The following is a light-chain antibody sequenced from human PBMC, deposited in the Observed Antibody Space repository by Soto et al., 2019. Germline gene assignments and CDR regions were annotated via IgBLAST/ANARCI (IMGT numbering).Light chain of an antibody. CDR2: KAS. J-gene: IGKJ4*01. CDR1: QSISSW. V-gene: IGKV1-5*03. Sequence: DIPMTQSPSTLSASVGDRVTITCRASQSISSWLDWYQQKPGKAPKLLIYKASSLESGVPSRFSGSGSGTEFTLTISSLQPDDFATYYCQQYNSYTLTFGGGTKVEIK. CDR3: QQYNSYTLT.